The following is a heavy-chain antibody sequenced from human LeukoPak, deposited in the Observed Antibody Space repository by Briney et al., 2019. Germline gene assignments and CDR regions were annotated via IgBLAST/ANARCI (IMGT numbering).Heavy chain of an antibody. V-gene: IGHV3-48*01. Sequence: GGSLRLSCAASGFTFSDYEMNWVRQAPGKGLEWLSHISISGTTIHYADSVKGRFTISRDNSKNTLYLQMNSLRAEDTAVYYCARAGITILGVVITYYFDYWGQGTLVTVSS. J-gene: IGHJ4*02. CDR1: GFTFSDYE. CDR2: ISISGTTI. D-gene: IGHD3-3*01. CDR3: ARAGITILGVVITYYFDY.